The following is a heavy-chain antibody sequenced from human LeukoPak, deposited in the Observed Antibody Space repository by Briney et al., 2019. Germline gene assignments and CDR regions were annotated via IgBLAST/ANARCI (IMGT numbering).Heavy chain of an antibody. CDR2: ISGGGGST. D-gene: IGHD2-2*01. J-gene: IGHJ4*02. V-gene: IGHV3-23*01. Sequence: PGGSLRLSCAASRFTFSSYGMSWVRQAPGKGLEWVSGISGGGGSTYYADSVKGRFTISRDNSKNTLYLQMNSLRAEDTAVYYCAKDSRAPATAINWGQGTLVTVSS. CDR3: AKDSRAPATAIN. CDR1: RFTFSSYG.